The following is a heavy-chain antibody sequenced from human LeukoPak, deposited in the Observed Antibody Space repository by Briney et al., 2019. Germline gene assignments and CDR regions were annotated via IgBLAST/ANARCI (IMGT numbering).Heavy chain of an antibody. J-gene: IGHJ4*02. D-gene: IGHD3-10*01. V-gene: IGHV4-59*01. Sequence: SETLSLTCTVSGGSITNYYWSWIRQPPGKGLEWIGYIYYSGSTNYNPSLKSRVTISVDTSKNQFSLKLSSVTAADTAVYYCARGGSYYGSGSYPDYWGQGTLVTVSS. CDR2: IYYSGST. CDR3: ARGGSYYGSGSYPDY. CDR1: GGSITNYY.